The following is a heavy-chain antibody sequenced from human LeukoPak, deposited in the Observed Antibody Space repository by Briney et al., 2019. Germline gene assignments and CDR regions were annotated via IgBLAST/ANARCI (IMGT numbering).Heavy chain of an antibody. D-gene: IGHD3-9*01. V-gene: IGHV3-23*01. CDR3: AKRHFDWSTNYYYGMDV. Sequence: GASLRLSCAASGFTFSSYAMSWLRQAPGKGLEWVSGISGNAVNIFYADSVKGRFTISRDNSNNTLFLLMNSLRAEDTAVYYCAKRHFDWSTNYYYGMDVWGQGTLVTVSS. J-gene: IGHJ6*02. CDR1: GFTFSSYA. CDR2: ISGNAVNI.